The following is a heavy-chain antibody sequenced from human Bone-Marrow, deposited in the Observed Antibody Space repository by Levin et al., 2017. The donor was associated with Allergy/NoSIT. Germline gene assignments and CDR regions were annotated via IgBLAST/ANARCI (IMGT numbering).Heavy chain of an antibody. CDR3: ANIYCGGGSCYFDAFDI. V-gene: IGHV4-39*01. Sequence: SETLSLSCMVSGDSSSSRSFYWGWIRQPPGKGLEWIGSIYYSGRAYYNPSLKSRVTISVDTSKNHVSLKLSSVTTGDTALYYCANIYCGGGSCYFDAFDIWGQGTMVTVSS. D-gene: IGHD2-15*01. J-gene: IGHJ3*02. CDR2: IYYSGRA. CDR1: GDSSSSRSFY.